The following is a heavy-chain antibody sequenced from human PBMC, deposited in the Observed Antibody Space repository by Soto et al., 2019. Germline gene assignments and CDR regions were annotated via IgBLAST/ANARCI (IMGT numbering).Heavy chain of an antibody. CDR2: IYYSGST. Sequence: SETLSLTCTVSGGTISSGGYYWSWISQHPGKGLELIGYIYYSGSTYYNPSLKSRVTISVETSKNQFSLKLSSVTAADTAVYYCARSGGALVGAPVPVYYYYGMDVWGQGTTVTVSS. CDR1: GGTISSGGYY. D-gene: IGHD1-26*01. J-gene: IGHJ6*02. V-gene: IGHV4-31*03. CDR3: ARSGGALVGAPVPVYYYYGMDV.